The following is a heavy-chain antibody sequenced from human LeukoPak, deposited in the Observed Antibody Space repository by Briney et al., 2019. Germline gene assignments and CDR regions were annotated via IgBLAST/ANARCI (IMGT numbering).Heavy chain of an antibody. CDR2: IYYSGST. Sequence: PSETLSLTCTVSGGSISSYYWSWIRQPPGKGLEWIGYIYYSGSTNYNPSLKSRVTISVDTSKNQFSLKLSSVTAADTAVYYCARHTGYSYGPYFDYWGQGTLVTVSS. J-gene: IGHJ4*02. V-gene: IGHV4-59*01. CDR3: ARHTGYSYGPYFDY. D-gene: IGHD5-18*01. CDR1: GGSISSYY.